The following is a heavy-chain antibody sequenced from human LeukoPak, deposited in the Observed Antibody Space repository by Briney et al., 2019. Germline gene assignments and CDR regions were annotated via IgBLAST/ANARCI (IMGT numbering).Heavy chain of an antibody. Sequence: GGSLSLSCAASAFTFSRYGMHWVRQAPGKGLEWVAFIRYDGSNKYYADSVKGRFTISRDNSKNTLYLQMNSLRAEDTAVYYCAKEIWPTVTTPGWTYFDYWGQGALVTVSS. CDR3: AKEIWPTVTTPGWTYFDY. CDR2: IRYDGSNK. J-gene: IGHJ4*02. V-gene: IGHV3-30*02. D-gene: IGHD4-17*01. CDR1: AFTFSRYG.